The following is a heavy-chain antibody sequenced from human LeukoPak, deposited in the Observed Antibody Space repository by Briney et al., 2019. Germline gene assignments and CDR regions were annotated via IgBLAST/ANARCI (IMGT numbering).Heavy chain of an antibody. J-gene: IGHJ4*02. D-gene: IGHD1-26*01. Sequence: ASVKVSCKASGGTFISYAISWVRQAPGQGLEWMGRINPNSGGTNYAQKFQGRVTMTRDTSISTAYMELSRLRSDDTAVYYCAIGSGSYAIDYWGQGTLVTVSS. CDR1: GGTFISYA. V-gene: IGHV1-2*06. CDR2: INPNSGGT. CDR3: AIGSGSYAIDY.